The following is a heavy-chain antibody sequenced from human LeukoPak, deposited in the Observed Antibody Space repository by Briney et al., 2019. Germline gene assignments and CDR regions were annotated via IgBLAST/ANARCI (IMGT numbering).Heavy chain of an antibody. CDR1: GFTFSSYA. J-gene: IGHJ4*02. CDR3: AKDRRGYCSSTSCDEVY. Sequence: PGGSLRLSCAASGFTFSSYAMSWVRQAPGKGLEWVSAISGSGGSTYYADSVKGRFTISRDNSKNTLYLQMNSLRAEDTAVYYCAKDRRGYCSSTSCDEVYWGQGTLVTVSS. D-gene: IGHD2-2*01. V-gene: IGHV3-23*01. CDR2: ISGSGGST.